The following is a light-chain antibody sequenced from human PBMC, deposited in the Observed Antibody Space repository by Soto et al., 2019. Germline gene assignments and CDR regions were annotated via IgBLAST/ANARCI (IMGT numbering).Light chain of an antibody. Sequence: EIVLTQSPGTLSLSPGERATLSCRASQSVGNTYLAWYQQKPGQAPSLLIYDASSRATDIPDRFSGSGSGTDFTLTIIRLEPEDFAVYYCQQYGTLITFGQGTRLEIK. CDR1: QSVGNTY. CDR3: QQYGTLIT. CDR2: DAS. J-gene: IGKJ5*01. V-gene: IGKV3-20*01.